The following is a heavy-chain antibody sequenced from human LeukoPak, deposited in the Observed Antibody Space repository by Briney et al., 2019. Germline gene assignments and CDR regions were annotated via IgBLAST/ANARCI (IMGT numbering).Heavy chain of an antibody. Sequence: SSETLSLTCTVSGGSISSYYWSWIRQPPGKGLEWIGYIYYSGSTNYNPSLKSRATISVDTTKNQFSLKLSSVTAADTAVYYCARPYSGGYRGAFDIWGQGTMVTVSS. CDR1: GGSISSYY. D-gene: IGHD1-26*01. J-gene: IGHJ3*02. CDR2: IYYSGST. CDR3: ARPYSGGYRGAFDI. V-gene: IGHV4-59*01.